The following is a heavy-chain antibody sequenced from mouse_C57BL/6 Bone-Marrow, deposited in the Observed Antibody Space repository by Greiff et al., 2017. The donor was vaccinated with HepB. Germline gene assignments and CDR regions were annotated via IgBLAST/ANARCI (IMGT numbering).Heavy chain of an antibody. CDR2: INYDGSST. CDR3: ARLWPYAMDY. Sequence: EVQWVESEGGLVQPGSSMKLSCTASGFTFSDYYMAWVRQVPEKGLEWVANINYDGSSTYYLDSLKSRFIISRDNAKNILYLQMSSLKSEDTATYYCARLWPYAMDYWGQGTSVTVSS. CDR1: GFTFSDYY. V-gene: IGHV5-16*01. J-gene: IGHJ4*01. D-gene: IGHD1-1*02.